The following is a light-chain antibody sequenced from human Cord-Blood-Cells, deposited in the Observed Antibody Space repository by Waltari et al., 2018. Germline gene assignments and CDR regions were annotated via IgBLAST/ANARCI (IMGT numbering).Light chain of an antibody. J-gene: IGKJ1*01. CDR2: GAS. CDR3: QQYGSSPQT. V-gene: IGKV3-20*01. Sequence: EIVLTQSPGTLSLSPGERATLSCRASQSVSSSYLAWYQQKPGQAPRLLINGASSRATGIPDRFSGSGSGTDFPLTISRLEPEDFAVYYCQQYGSSPQTFGQGTKVEIK. CDR1: QSVSSSY.